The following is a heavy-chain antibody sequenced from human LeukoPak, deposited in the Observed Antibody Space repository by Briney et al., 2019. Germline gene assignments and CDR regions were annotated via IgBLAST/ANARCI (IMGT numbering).Heavy chain of an antibody. CDR1: GGSFSGYY. CDR2: INHSGST. V-gene: IGHV4-34*01. D-gene: IGHD3-22*01. CDR3: ARDRLNYYDSSGYYPDAFDI. J-gene: IGHJ3*02. Sequence: QTSETLSLTCAVYGGSFSGYYWSWIRQPPGKGLEWIGEINHSGSTNYNPSLKSRVTISVDTSKNQFSLKLSSVTAADTAVYYCARDRLNYYDSSGYYPDAFDIWGQGTMVTVSS.